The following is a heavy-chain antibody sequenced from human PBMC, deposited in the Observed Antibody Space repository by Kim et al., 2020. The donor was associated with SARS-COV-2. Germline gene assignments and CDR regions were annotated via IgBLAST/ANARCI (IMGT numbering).Heavy chain of an antibody. D-gene: IGHD6-19*01. CDR2: IISTGDET. CDR3: AKGHGWGSWLVDY. Sequence: GGSLRLSCVTSGFTFSNFAMNWVRQTPETGLEWVSGIISTGDETFYADSVKGRFTISRDNSKNTLYLQMNSLRAEDTALYYCAKGHGWGSWLVDYLGQGTLVTVSS. CDR1: GFTFSNFA. V-gene: IGHV3-23*01. J-gene: IGHJ4*02.